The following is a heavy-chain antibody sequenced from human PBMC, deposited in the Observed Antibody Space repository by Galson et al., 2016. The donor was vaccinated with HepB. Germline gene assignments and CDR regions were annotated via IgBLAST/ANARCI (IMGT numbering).Heavy chain of an antibody. CDR2: IDTSSSVM. Sequence: SLRLSCAVSGFLFSQNEMHWVRQAPGTGLEWLSYIDTSSSVMYYTDSVKGRFTISRDNAKNSLYLQMNSLRVEDTAVYYCATGGNLGYWGQGTRVAVSS. D-gene: IGHD3-16*01. CDR3: ATGGNLGY. V-gene: IGHV3-48*03. CDR1: GFLFSQNE. J-gene: IGHJ4*02.